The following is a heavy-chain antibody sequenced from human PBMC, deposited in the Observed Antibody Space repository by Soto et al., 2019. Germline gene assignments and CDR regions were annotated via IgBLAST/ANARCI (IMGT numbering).Heavy chain of an antibody. D-gene: IGHD2-15*01. J-gene: IGHJ4*02. CDR3: ASRYCSGGSCYSDS. CDR2: ISAYNGNT. CDR1: GYTFTSYG. V-gene: IGHV1-18*01. Sequence: QVQLVQSGAEVKKPGASVKVSCKASGYTFTSYGISWVRQAPGQGLEWMGWISAYNGNTNYAQKLQGRVTMTTDPSTSTSYMELRSLRSDATAVYYCASRYCSGGSCYSDSWGQGTLVTVSS.